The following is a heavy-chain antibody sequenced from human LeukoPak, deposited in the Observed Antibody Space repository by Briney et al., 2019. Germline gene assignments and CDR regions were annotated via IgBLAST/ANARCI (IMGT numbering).Heavy chain of an antibody. V-gene: IGHV4-61*02. D-gene: IGHD4-17*01. CDR2: ISSSGST. CDR3: ARSPKSDYVDDAFDI. Sequence: SETLSLTCTVSGDSISSGDYYWSWIRQPAGKGLEWIGRISSSGSTNYNPSLKSRVTISVDTSKNQFSLKLSSVTAADTAVYYCARSPKSDYVDDAFDIWGQGTIVTVSS. J-gene: IGHJ3*02. CDR1: GDSISSGDYY.